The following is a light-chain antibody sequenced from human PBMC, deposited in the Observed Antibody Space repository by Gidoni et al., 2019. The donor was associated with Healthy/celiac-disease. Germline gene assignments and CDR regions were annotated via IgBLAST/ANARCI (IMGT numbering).Light chain of an antibody. CDR2: AAS. CDR1: QSISSY. Sequence: DIQMPPSPSSLSASVGDRVTITCRASQSISSYLNWYQQKPGKAPKLLIYAASSLQSGVPSRFSGSGSGTDFTLTISSLQPEDFATYYCQQSYSTPCTFGGGTKVEIK. V-gene: IGKV1-39*01. CDR3: QQSYSTPCT. J-gene: IGKJ4*01.